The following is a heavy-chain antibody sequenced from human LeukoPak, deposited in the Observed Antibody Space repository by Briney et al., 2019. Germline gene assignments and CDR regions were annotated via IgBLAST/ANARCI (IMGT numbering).Heavy chain of an antibody. CDR1: GGSISSGGYF. J-gene: IGHJ4*02. D-gene: IGHD3-22*01. CDR3: ASLSGFYLD. CDR2: IYYSGST. V-gene: IGHV4-31*03. Sequence: SETLSLTCTVSGGSISSGGYFWSWIRQHPGKGLEWIGYIYYSGSTYYSPSLKSRVTISVDTSKNQFSLKLNSVSAADTAVYYCASLSGFYLDWGQGTLVTVSS.